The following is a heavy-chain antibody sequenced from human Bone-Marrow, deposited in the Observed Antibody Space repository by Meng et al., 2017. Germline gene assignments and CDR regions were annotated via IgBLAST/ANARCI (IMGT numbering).Heavy chain of an antibody. CDR1: GFTFSDYY. Sequence: GGSLRLSCAASGFTFSDYYMSWIRQAPGKGLEWVSYISSSGSTIYYADSVKGRFTISRDNAKNSLYLQMNSLRAEDTAVYYCARGCSGGSCYPGGTYYYYYGMDVWGQGTTVTVSS. CDR3: ARGCSGGSCYPGGTYYYYYGMDV. J-gene: IGHJ6*02. V-gene: IGHV3-11*01. CDR2: ISSSGSTI. D-gene: IGHD2-15*01.